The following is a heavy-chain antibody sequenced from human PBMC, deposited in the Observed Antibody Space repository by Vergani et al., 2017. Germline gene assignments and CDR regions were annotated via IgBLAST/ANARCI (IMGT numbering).Heavy chain of an antibody. Sequence: QVQLVESGGGVVQTGRSLRLSCAASGFTFSSYGMHWVRQAPGKGLEWVAVISYDGSNKYYADSVKGRFTISRDNSKNTLYLQMNSLRAEDTAIYYCAKDLATVTPDYWGQGTLVTVSS. V-gene: IGHV3-30*18. J-gene: IGHJ4*02. CDR1: GFTFSSYG. D-gene: IGHD4-17*01. CDR2: ISYDGSNK. CDR3: AKDLATVTPDY.